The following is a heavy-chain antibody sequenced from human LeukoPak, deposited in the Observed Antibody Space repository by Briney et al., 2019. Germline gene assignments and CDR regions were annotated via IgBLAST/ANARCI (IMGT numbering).Heavy chain of an antibody. CDR3: ARRGIRLPAANR. CDR2: IYYSGST. J-gene: IGHJ3*01. Sequence: SETLSLTCTVSGGSISSGDYYWSRIRQPPRKGLEWIGYIYYSGSTYYNPSLKSRVTISVDTSKNQFSLKLSSVTAADTAVYYCARRGIRLPAANRWGQGTMVTVSS. CDR1: GGSISSGDYY. D-gene: IGHD2-2*01. V-gene: IGHV4-30-4*08.